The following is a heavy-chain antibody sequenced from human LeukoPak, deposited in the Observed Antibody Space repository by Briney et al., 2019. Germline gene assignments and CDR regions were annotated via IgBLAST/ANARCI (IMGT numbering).Heavy chain of an antibody. CDR3: ARDFSAAFDI. Sequence: PSETLSLTCTVSGGSISIYHWSWIRQPAGKGLEWIGYIYDSGTTNYNPSLKSRVTISVDTSKNQFSLKLSSVTAADTAVYYCARDFSAAFDIWGQGTMVTVSS. J-gene: IGHJ3*02. V-gene: IGHV4-59*01. CDR2: IYDSGTT. CDR1: GGSISIYH. D-gene: IGHD2/OR15-2a*01.